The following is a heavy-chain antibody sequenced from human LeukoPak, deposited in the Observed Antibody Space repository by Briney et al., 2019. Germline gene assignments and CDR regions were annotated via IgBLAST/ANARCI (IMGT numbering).Heavy chain of an antibody. CDR2: ISGSGGST. V-gene: IGHV3-23*01. CDR1: GFTFSSYA. Sequence: GGSLRLSCAASGFTFSSYAMSWVRQAPGKGVEWVSAISGSGGSTYYADSVKGRFTMSKENSKKTVYLQMNSLRAEDTAVYYCAKGNHMGPLGYFDYSGPGTLVTVSS. CDR3: AKGNHMGPLGYFDY. J-gene: IGHJ4*02. D-gene: IGHD1-14*01.